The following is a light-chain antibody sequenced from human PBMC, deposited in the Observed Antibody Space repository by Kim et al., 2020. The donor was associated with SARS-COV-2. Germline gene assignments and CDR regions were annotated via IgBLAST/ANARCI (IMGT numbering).Light chain of an antibody. CDR1: SSNIGNNN. CDR2: VNN. Sequence: GKKVTIAGSRSSSNIGNNNVCWYKQHPGTAPKLLFFVNNKRTTGIHDGFSGSRSGTSATLGITGLQSGDEADYYYGTWDSSLSAVVFGGGTKLTVL. J-gene: IGLJ2*01. CDR3: GTWDSSLSAVV. V-gene: IGLV1-51*01.